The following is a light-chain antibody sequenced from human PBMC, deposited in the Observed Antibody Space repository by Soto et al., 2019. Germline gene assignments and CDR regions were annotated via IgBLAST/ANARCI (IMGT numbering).Light chain of an antibody. J-gene: IGKJ1*01. Sequence: VLTQSPATRSVSPGERVTLSCRSSQSVGSSLAWYQQVPGQAPRLLIYGASSRETGISDRFSGGGSGTDFTLTISRLEPEDFAVYYCQQFNVWPRTFGQGTKVDIK. V-gene: IGKV3-15*01. CDR1: QSVGSS. CDR3: QQFNVWPRT. CDR2: GAS.